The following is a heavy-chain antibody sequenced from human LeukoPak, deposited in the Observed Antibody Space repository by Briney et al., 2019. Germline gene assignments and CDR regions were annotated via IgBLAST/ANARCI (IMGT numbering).Heavy chain of an antibody. Sequence: GASVKVSCKASGYTFTGYYMHWVRQAPGQGLEWMGWINPNSGGTNYAQKFQGRVTMTRDTSISTAYMELSRLRSDDTAVYYCARGIRITMVRGVIPQGNWFDPWGQGTLVTVSS. CDR2: INPNSGGT. J-gene: IGHJ5*02. CDR3: ARGIRITMVRGVIPQGNWFDP. CDR1: GYTFTGYY. D-gene: IGHD3-10*01. V-gene: IGHV1-2*02.